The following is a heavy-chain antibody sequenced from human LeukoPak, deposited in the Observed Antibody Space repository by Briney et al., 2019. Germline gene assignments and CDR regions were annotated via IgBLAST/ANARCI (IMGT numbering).Heavy chain of an antibody. Sequence: SETLSLTCAVYGGSFSGYYWSWIRQPPGKGLEWIGEINHSGSTNYNPSLKSRVTISVDTSKIQFSLKLSSVTAADTAVFYCARGDILTGYSTWGQGTLVTVSS. CDR3: ARGDILTGYST. CDR1: GGSFSGYY. CDR2: INHSGST. D-gene: IGHD3-9*01. V-gene: IGHV4-34*01. J-gene: IGHJ5*02.